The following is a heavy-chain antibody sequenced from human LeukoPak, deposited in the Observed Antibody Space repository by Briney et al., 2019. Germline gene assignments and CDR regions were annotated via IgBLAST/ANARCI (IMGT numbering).Heavy chain of an antibody. D-gene: IGHD6-13*01. CDR3: ARHGGYSSPYHH. CDR1: GGSISSGTYY. V-gene: IGHV4-39*01. J-gene: IGHJ1*01. CDR2: IYYSGTT. Sequence: PSETLSLTGSVSGGSISSGTYYWGWIRQPPGKGLEWIATIYYSGTTYYNPSLKSRVTISVDTSKNQFSLWLSSVTAADTAVYYCARHGGYSSPYHHWGQGTLVTVSS.